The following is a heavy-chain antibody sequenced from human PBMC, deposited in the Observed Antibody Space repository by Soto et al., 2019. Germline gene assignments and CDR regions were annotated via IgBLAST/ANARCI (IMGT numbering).Heavy chain of an antibody. J-gene: IGHJ6*02. D-gene: IGHD2-8*01. CDR1: GYTFSRYG. CDR2: ISGYNGDT. V-gene: IGHV1-18*01. CDR3: AKNGQPPYYYYGLDV. Sequence: QGQLVQSGGEVKKPGASVKVSCKTSGYTFSRYGISWVRQAPGQGLEWMGWISGYNGDTNYARKFQGRVTMTIHTSTTTAYMELRSLTSDDTAVYYCAKNGQPPYYYYGLDVWGQGTTVTVSS.